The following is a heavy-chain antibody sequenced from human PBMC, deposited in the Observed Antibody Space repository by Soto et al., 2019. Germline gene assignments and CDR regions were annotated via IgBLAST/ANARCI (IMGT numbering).Heavy chain of an antibody. CDR1: YGSISVSNVF. CDR2: IDYSGTA. J-gene: IGHJ4*02. CDR3: ARTTGRHLDF. Sequence: QLQLQESGPGLVKPWETLSLTCTVSYGSISVSNVFCGWVRQPPAKGLEWIGNIDYSGTAYFNPSLGTRGTFPVDTSKNQVSLTLYSVPAADTAVYYCARTTGRHLDFWGQGILVTVSS. D-gene: IGHD4-4*01. V-gene: IGHV4-39*01.